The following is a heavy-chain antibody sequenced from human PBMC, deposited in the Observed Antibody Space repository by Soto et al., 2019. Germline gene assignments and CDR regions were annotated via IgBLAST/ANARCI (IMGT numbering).Heavy chain of an antibody. Sequence: EVQLVESGGGLVQPGGSLRLSCAASGFTFSDHYMEWVRQAPGKGLEWVGRIRNKANSYTTEYAASVKGRFTISRDDSKNSLYLQMNSLKAEDTAVYFCARISYSGQMNDYWGQGTLVTVSS. J-gene: IGHJ4*02. CDR3: ARISYSGQMNDY. CDR1: GFTFSDHY. V-gene: IGHV3-72*01. CDR2: IRNKANSYTT. D-gene: IGHD5-12*01.